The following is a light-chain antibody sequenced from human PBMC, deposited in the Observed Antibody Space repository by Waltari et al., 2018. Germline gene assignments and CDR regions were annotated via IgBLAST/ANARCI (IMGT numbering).Light chain of an antibody. CDR3: QQRYTWPLA. J-gene: IGKJ4*01. CDR2: DAS. Sequence: EIVLTQSPATLSLSPGQSAALSCRASQTISTSLAGYQQKPGQPPRLVIYDASNRATDIPARFSGSGSETDFTLTISSLEAEDFAVYYCQQRYTWPLAFGGGTTVEIK. CDR1: QTISTS. V-gene: IGKV3-11*01.